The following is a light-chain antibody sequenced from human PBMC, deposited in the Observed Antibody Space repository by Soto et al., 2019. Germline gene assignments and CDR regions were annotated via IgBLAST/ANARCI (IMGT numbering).Light chain of an antibody. CDR3: QQYYSTPLT. Sequence: DIVMTQSPDSLAVSLGERATINCKSSQSVLYSSNNKNDLAWYQQKPGQPPKLLIYWASTRESGVPDQFSGSGSATDFTLTISSLQAEDVAVYYCQQYYSTPLTFGGGNKVEI. V-gene: IGKV4-1*01. J-gene: IGKJ4*01. CDR1: QSVLYSSNNKND. CDR2: WAS.